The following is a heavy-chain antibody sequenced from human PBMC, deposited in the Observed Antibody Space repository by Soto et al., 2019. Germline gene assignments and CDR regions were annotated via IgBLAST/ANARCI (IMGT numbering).Heavy chain of an antibody. D-gene: IGHD2-15*01. CDR3: ARDQWRYCSGGSCYYSPLYMDV. CDR1: GFTFSNAW. J-gene: IGHJ6*03. CDR2: ISSSSSYI. Sequence: PGGSLRLSCAASGFTFSNAWINWVRQAPGKGLEWVSSISSSSSYIYYADSVKGRFTISRDNAKNSLYLQMNSLGAEDTAVYYCARDQWRYCSGGSCYYSPLYMDVWGKGTTVTVSS. V-gene: IGHV3-21*01.